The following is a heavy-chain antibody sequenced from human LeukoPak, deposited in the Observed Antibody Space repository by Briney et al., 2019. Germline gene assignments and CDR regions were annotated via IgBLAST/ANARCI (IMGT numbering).Heavy chain of an antibody. J-gene: IGHJ4*02. CDR1: GGSISSYY. CDR3: ARVYSSSWYYFDY. Sequence: PSETLSLTCTVSGGSISSYYWSGIRQPAGKGLEWIGRIYTSGRTNYTPSIKSRVTMSVDTSKNQFSLKLSSVSAADTAVYYCARVYSSSWYYFDYWGQGTLVTVSS. CDR2: IYTSGRT. V-gene: IGHV4-4*07. D-gene: IGHD6-13*01.